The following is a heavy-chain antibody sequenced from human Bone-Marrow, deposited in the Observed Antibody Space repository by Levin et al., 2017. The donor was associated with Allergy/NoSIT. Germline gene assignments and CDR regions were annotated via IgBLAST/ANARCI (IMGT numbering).Heavy chain of an antibody. D-gene: IGHD3-22*01. J-gene: IGHJ4*02. CDR1: GYKFSSLG. CDR3: ARQMDYYDSSGYYYVFDY. Sequence: ASVKVSCKASGYKFSSLGISWVRQAPGQGLEYMGWISAHNTNIDYAQDFQGRLTMTTDTSTSTAYMELRSLRSDDTAMYYCARQMDYYDSSGYYYVFDYWGQGTLVTVSS. CDR2: ISAHNTNI. V-gene: IGHV1-18*01.